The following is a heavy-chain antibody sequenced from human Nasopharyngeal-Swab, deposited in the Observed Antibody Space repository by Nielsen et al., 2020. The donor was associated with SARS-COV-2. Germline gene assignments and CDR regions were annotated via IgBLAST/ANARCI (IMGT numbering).Heavy chain of an antibody. CDR3: TRCGGGCYSGRDY. CDR2: IINKGNNYAT. Sequence: KISCAASGFTFSASAIHWVRPASGEGLEWVARIINKGNNYATAYSASVEGRFIIFRDDPTNTAYLQMNSLKTEDTAMYYCTRCGGGCYSGRDYWGQGTLVTVSS. V-gene: IGHV3-73*01. CDR1: GFTFSASA. J-gene: IGHJ4*02. D-gene: IGHD2-15*01.